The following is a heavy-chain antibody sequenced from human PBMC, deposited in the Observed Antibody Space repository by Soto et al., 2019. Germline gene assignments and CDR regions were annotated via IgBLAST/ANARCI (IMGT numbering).Heavy chain of an antibody. CDR1: GGSFGKSA. Sequence: ASVKVSCKASGGSFGKSAINWVRQTPGQGLEWLGGFIPVYRTLNYAQKFQGRVTITADESTGTAYMTLSSLASDDTAVYYCATGVIWIGYFTVDSWGQGTRVTVSS. CDR2: FIPVYRTL. V-gene: IGHV1-69*13. J-gene: IGHJ4*02. CDR3: ATGVIWIGYFTVDS. D-gene: IGHD3-3*01.